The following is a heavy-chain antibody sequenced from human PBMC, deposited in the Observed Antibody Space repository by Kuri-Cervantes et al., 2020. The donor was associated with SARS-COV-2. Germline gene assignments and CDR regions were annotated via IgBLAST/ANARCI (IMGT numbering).Heavy chain of an antibody. CDR3: AKVAEEDSSGWYPDYYYGMDV. J-gene: IGHJ6*02. CDR2: ISYDGSNK. CDR1: GFTFSSYG. V-gene: IGHV3-30*18. Sequence: GGSLRLSCAASGFTFSSYGVHWVRQAPGKGLEWVAVISYDGSNKYYADSVKGRFTISRDNSKNTLYLQMNSLRAEDTAVYYCAKVAEEDSSGWYPDYYYGMDVWGQGTTVTVSS. D-gene: IGHD6-19*01.